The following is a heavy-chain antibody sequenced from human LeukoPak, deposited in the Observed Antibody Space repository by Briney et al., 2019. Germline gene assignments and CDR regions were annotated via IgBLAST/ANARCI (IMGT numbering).Heavy chain of an antibody. CDR3: AKGYYFDY. V-gene: IGHV3-30*18. CDR1: GFTFSSYG. CDR2: ISYDGSNK. J-gene: IGHJ4*02. Sequence: PGRSLRLSCAASGFTFSSYGMHWVRQAPGKGLEWVAVISYDGSNKYYADSVKGRLTISRDNSKNTLYLQMNSLRAEDTAVYHCAKGYYFDYWGQGTLVTVSS.